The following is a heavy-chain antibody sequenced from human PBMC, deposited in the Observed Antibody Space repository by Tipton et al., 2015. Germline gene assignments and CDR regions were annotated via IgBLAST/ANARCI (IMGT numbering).Heavy chain of an antibody. CDR1: GASGISGGYY. CDR3: ARGRSTLYSDSAGADY. CDR2: IYYTGSP. J-gene: IGHJ4*02. V-gene: IGHV4-61*08. D-gene: IGHD4-11*01. Sequence: TLSLTCTVSGASGISGGYYWGWIRRPPGEGLGYIGHIYYTGSPKYNPSLTRRVFISIDTSKNQFSLELSSVTAADTAVYYCARGRSTLYSDSAGADYWGPGTLVTVSS.